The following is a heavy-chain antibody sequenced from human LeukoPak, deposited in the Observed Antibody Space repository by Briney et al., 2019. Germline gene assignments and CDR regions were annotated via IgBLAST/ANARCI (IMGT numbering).Heavy chain of an antibody. J-gene: IGHJ4*02. CDR3: ARDGNTAAYDY. V-gene: IGHV3-66*02. CDR2: IYSGGST. D-gene: IGHD1/OR15-1a*01. Sequence: GGSLRLSCAASGLTVSSNYTSWVRQAPGKGLEWVSVIYSGGSTYYADSVKGRFTISRDNSKNTLYLQMNSLRAEDTAVYYCARDGNTAAYDYWGQGTLVTVSS. CDR1: GLTVSSNY.